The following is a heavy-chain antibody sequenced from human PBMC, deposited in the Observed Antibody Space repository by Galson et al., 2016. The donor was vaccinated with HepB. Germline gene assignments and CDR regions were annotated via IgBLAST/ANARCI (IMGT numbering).Heavy chain of an antibody. D-gene: IGHD1-7*01. CDR3: ARHPGLELLDY. V-gene: IGHV6-1*01. J-gene: IGHJ4*02. CDR2: TYYRSQWYY. Sequence: CAISGDSVSSYTGVWNWIRQSPSRGLEWLGRTYYRSQWYYHYAESVKGRITIYPDTSKNHFSLRLTSVTAADTAVYYCARHPGLELLDYWGQGTLVTVSS. CDR1: GDSVSSYTGV.